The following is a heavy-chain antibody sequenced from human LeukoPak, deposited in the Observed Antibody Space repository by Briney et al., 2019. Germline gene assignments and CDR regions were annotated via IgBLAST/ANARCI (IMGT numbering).Heavy chain of an antibody. D-gene: IGHD3-10*01. CDR2: ISGSGGST. V-gene: IGHV3-23*01. J-gene: IGHJ4*02. CDR3: AKSWDYYGSGSHYDY. CDR1: GFTVSSNY. Sequence: PGGSLRLSCAASGFTVSSNYMSWVRQAPGKGLEWVSAISGSGGSTYYADSVKGRFTISRDNSKNTLYLQMNSLRAEDTAVYYCAKSWDYYGSGSHYDYWGQGTLVTVSS.